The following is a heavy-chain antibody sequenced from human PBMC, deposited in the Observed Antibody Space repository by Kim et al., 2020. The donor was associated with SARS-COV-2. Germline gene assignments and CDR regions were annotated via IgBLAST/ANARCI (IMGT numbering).Heavy chain of an antibody. CDR1: GFTFSSYW. Sequence: GGSLRLSCAASGFTFSSYWMSWVRQAPGKGLEWVANIKEDGTEKNYVHSVKGRFTFSRDNAKNSLSLQMDSLRGDDTAVYYCARGGYWYGNYWGQGTLVAVSS. CDR2: IKEDGTEK. D-gene: IGHD5-18*01. CDR3: ARGGYWYGNY. V-gene: IGHV3-7*03. J-gene: IGHJ4*02.